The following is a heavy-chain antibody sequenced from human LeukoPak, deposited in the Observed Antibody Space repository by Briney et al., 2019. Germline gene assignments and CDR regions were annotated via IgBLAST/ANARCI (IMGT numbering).Heavy chain of an antibody. J-gene: IGHJ4*02. V-gene: IGHV3-33*01. CDR1: GFTFSSYG. CDR2: IWYDGSNK. CDR3: AREGPRGNSQFDY. D-gene: IGHD4-23*01. Sequence: HPGGSLRLSCAASGFTFSSYGMHWVRQAPGKGLEWVALIWYDGSNKYYTDSVKGRLTISRDNSKNTLYLQMNGLRAEDTAIYYCAREGPRGNSQFDYWGQGTLVTVSS.